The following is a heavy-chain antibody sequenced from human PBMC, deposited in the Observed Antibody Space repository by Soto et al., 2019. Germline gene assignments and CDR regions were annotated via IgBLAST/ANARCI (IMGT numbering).Heavy chain of an antibody. V-gene: IGHV1-69*08. D-gene: IGHD6-19*01. CDR3: ARDGSSGWFYFDY. J-gene: IGHJ4*02. CDR2: IIPILGIA. Sequence: QVQLVQSRAEVKKPGSSVKVSCKASGGTFSSYTISWVRQAPGQGLEWMGRIIPILGIANYAQKFQGRVTITADKSTSTAYMELSSLRSEDTAVYYCARDGSSGWFYFDYWGQGTLVTVSS. CDR1: GGTFSSYT.